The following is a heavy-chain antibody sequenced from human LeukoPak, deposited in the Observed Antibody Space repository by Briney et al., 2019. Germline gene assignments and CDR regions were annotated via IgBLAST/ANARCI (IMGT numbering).Heavy chain of an antibody. J-gene: IGHJ3*02. CDR2: IFYSGRT. CDR3: ARPSVGEGDLSFHDAFNI. CDR1: GGSISTYY. V-gene: IGHV4-59*12. D-gene: IGHD3-16*02. Sequence: SETLSLTCTVSGGSISTYYWSWIRQPPGKGLEWRGYIFYSGRTNYNPSLKSRVTISVDTSKNQFSLRLSSVTAADTAVYYCARPSVGEGDLSFHDAFNIWGQGTMVTVSS.